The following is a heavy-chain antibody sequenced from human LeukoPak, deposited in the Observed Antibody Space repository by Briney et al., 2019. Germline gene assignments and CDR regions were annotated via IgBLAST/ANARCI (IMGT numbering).Heavy chain of an antibody. D-gene: IGHD3-9*01. J-gene: IGHJ5*02. V-gene: IGHV4-39*01. CDR1: GGSISSYY. CDR3: ARHNYDILTGYYNGPRWFDP. Sequence: SESLSLTCTVSGGSISSYYWGWIRQPPGKGLEWIGSIYYSGSTYYNPSLKSRVTISVDTSKNQFSLKLSSVTAADTAVYYCARHNYDILTGYYNGPRWFDPWGQGTLVTVSS. CDR2: IYYSGST.